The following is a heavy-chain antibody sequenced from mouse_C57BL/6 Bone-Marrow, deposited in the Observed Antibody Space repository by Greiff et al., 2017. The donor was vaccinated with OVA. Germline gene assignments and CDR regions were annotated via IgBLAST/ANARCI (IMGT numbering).Heavy chain of an antibody. CDR2: IRSKSNNYAT. V-gene: IGHV10-1*01. CDR1: GFSFNTYA. J-gene: IGHJ4*01. D-gene: IGHD2-3*01. CDR3: VRDDGYSYAMDY. Sequence: EVQVVESGGGLVQPKGSLKLSCAASGFSFNTYAMNWVRQAPGKGLEWVARIRSKSNNYATYYADSVKDRFTISRDDSESMLYLQMNNLKTEDTAMYYCVRDDGYSYAMDYWGQGTSVTVAS.